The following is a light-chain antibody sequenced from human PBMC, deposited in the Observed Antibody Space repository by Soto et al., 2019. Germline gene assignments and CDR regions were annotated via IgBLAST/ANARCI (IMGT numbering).Light chain of an antibody. CDR3: QQYGNSPPWT. V-gene: IGKV3-20*01. CDR1: QSVRSSY. CDR2: GAS. J-gene: IGKJ1*01. Sequence: EIVLTQSPGTLSLSPGERATLSCRASQSVRSSYLAWYQQKPRQAPRLIIYGASSRATGSPDRFSGSGSGIDFTLTISRLEPEDCAVYYFQQYGNSPPWTFGQGTKVEI.